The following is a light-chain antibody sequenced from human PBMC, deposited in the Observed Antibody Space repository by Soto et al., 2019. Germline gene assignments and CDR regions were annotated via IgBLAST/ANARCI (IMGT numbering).Light chain of an antibody. CDR1: QSVSSN. CDR3: QQYDNWPLT. J-gene: IGKJ5*01. CDR2: GVY. V-gene: IGKV3D-15*01. Sequence: EIVMTQAPNILSVSPPERATLSCGASQSVSSNLAWYQQKPGQAPRLLIYGVYTRAPGIPARFSGSGSGTEFTLTISSLQSEDFAVYYCQQYDNWPLTFGGGTRLEIK.